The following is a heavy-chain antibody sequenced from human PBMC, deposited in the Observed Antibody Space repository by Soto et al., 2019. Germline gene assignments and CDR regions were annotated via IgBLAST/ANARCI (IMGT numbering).Heavy chain of an antibody. D-gene: IGHD2-2*01. Sequence: VASVKVSCKASGGTFSSYAISWVRQAPGQGLEWMGGIIPIFGTANYAQKFQGRVTITADESTSTAYMELSSLRSEDTAVYYCARDRLGYCSSTSCPGIPCGMDVWGQGTTVTVSS. CDR3: ARDRLGYCSSTSCPGIPCGMDV. J-gene: IGHJ6*02. CDR2: IIPIFGTA. V-gene: IGHV1-69*13. CDR1: GGTFSSYA.